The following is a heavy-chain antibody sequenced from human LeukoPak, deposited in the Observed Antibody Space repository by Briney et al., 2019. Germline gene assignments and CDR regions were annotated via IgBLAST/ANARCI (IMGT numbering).Heavy chain of an antibody. CDR2: ISSGGGGT. CDR3: ARTSGWAY. Sequence: QPGGSLRLSCTASGFTFSSYAMTWVRQAPGKGLEWVSTISSGGGGTYYADSVRGRFTVSRDNSKNTLYLQMNSLRADDTAVYYCARTSGWAYWGQGTPVTVSS. J-gene: IGHJ4*02. CDR1: GFTFSSYA. V-gene: IGHV3-23*01. D-gene: IGHD6-19*01.